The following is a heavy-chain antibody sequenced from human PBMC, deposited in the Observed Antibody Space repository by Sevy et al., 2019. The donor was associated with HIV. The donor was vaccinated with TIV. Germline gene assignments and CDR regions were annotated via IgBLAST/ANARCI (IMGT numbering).Heavy chain of an antibody. J-gene: IGHJ4*02. CDR3: AREREEEVKSEAKFDY. CDR2: IKHDGSEQ. V-gene: IGHV3-7*01. CDR1: GFNFRNYW. Sequence: GGSLRLSCEVFGFNFRNYWMSWVRQAPGKGLEWVANIKHDGSEQYYLDSVKGRFTVSRDNGKKSLCLQMTGLRVDDAALYDSAREREEEVKSEAKFDYWGRGTLVTVSS.